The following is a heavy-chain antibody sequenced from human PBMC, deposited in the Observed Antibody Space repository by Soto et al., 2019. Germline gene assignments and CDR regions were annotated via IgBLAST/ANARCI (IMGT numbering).Heavy chain of an antibody. D-gene: IGHD3-22*01. CDR1: GFTFSSYS. V-gene: IGHV3-21*01. J-gene: IGHJ4*02. Sequence: GGSLRLSCAASGFTFSSYSMHWVRQAPGKGLEWVSSITSSSSYIYYADSVKGRFTISRDNAKNSLYLQMNSLRAEDTAVYYCARDPPYYDSSGYFLWGQGTLVTVSS. CDR2: ITSSSSYI. CDR3: ARDPPYYDSSGYFL.